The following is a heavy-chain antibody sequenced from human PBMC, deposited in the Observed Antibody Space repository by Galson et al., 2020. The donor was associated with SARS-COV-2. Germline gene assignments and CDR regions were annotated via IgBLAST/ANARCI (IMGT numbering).Heavy chain of an antibody. CDR3: ARGGDTICGVVITVYYYYMDV. CDR2: IYYSGST. D-gene: IGHD3-3*01. V-gene: IGHV4-39*01. Sequence: SETLSLTCIVSGGSISSSSYYWGWIRQPPGKGLEWIGSIYYSGSTYYNPSLKRRVTISVDTSKNQFSLKLSSVTAADTAVYYCARGGDTICGVVITVYYYYMDVWGKGTTVTVSS. J-gene: IGHJ6*03. CDR1: GGSISSSSYY.